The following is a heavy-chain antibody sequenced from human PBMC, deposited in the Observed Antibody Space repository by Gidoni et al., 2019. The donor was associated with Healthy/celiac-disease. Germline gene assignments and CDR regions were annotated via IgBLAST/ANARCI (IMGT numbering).Heavy chain of an antibody. CDR3: AREWLLYRFYYGMDV. CDR1: GFTFSSYS. V-gene: IGHV3-21*01. D-gene: IGHD3-3*01. J-gene: IGHJ6*02. Sequence: EVQLVESGGGLVKPGGSLRLSCAASGFTFSSYSMNWVRQAPGKGLEWVSSISSSSSYIYYADSVKGRFTISRDNAKNSLYLQMNSLRAEDTAVYYCAREWLLYRFYYGMDVWGQGTTVTVSS. CDR2: ISSSSSYI.